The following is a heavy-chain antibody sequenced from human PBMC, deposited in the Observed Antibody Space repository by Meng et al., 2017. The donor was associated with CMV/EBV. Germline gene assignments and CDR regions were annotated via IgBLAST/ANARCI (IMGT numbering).Heavy chain of an antibody. CDR2: IYYSGST. D-gene: IGHD3-3*01. V-gene: IGHV4-31*03. J-gene: IGHJ5*02. CDR3: ARDLIQYDFWSGFNWFDP. CDR1: GGSISSGGYY. Sequence: SETLSLTCTVSGGSISSGGYYWSWIRQHPGKGLEWIGYIYYSGSTYYNPSLKSRVTISVDTSKNQFSLKLSSVTAADTAVYYCARDLIQYDFWSGFNWFDPWGQGILVTVSS.